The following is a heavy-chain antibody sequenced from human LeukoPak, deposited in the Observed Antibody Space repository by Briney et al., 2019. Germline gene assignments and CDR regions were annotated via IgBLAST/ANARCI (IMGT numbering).Heavy chain of an antibody. CDR3: ATDIVSSWTAEYFQH. V-gene: IGHV1-24*01. CDR1: GYTLTELS. J-gene: IGHJ1*01. Sequence: ASVKVSCKVSGYTLTELSMHWVRQAPGKGLEWMGGFDPEDGETIYAQKFQGRVTMTEDTSTDTAYMELSSLRSEDTAVYYCATDIVSSWTAEYFQHWGQGTLVTVSS. D-gene: IGHD6-13*01. CDR2: FDPEDGET.